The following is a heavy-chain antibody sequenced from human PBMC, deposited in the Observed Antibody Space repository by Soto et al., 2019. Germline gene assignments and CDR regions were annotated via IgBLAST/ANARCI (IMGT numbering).Heavy chain of an antibody. CDR1: GYRFASYR. CDR2: IDPGDSDT. J-gene: IGHJ6*02. V-gene: IGHV5-51*01. Sequence: GESLKISCKGSGYRFASYRIAWVRQMPGKGLEWMGIIDPGDSDTRYSPSFQGQVTISADKSISTAYLQWSSLKASDTAMYYCARQPAIFGVVYYYYGMDVWGQGTTVTVSS. CDR3: ARQPAIFGVVYYYYGMDV. D-gene: IGHD3-3*01.